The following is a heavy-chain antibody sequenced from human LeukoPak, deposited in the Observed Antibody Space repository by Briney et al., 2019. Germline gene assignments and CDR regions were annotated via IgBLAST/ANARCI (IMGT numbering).Heavy chain of an antibody. CDR3: ARHIAVAGSFDY. V-gene: IGHV1-24*01. CDR1: GYTLTELS. Sequence: ASVKVSCKVSGYTLTELSMHWVRQAPGKGLEWMGGFDPEDGETIYAQKFQGRVTMTEDTSTDTAYMELSSLRSEDTAVYYCARHIAVAGSFDYWGQGTLVTVSS. J-gene: IGHJ4*02. CDR2: FDPEDGET. D-gene: IGHD6-19*01.